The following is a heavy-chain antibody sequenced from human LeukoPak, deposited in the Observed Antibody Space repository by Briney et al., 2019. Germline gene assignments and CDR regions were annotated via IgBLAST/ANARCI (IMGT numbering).Heavy chain of an antibody. CDR3: ARGGGNSGYDPLDY. Sequence: SETLSLTCTVSGGSISSYCWSWIRQPPGKGLEWIGYIYYTGSTKYNPSLKSRVTMSVDTSKNQFSLKLSSVTAADTAVYYCARGGGNSGYDPLDYWGQGTLVTVSS. V-gene: IGHV4-59*01. J-gene: IGHJ4*02. D-gene: IGHD5-12*01. CDR2: IYYTGST. CDR1: GGSISSYC.